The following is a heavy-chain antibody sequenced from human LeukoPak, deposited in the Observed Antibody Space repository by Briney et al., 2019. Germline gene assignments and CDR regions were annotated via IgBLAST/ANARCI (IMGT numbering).Heavy chain of an antibody. CDR2: ISFDGSNQ. Sequence: GGSLRLSCAASGFTFSSFGMHWVRQAPGQGLEWVAVISFDGSNQYYADSVKGRFTIYRDNFKNTVYLQMNSLRAEETAVYYCAKSHPPTVTTEKGEYLQHWGQGTLVTVSS. V-gene: IGHV3-30*18. D-gene: IGHD4-17*01. J-gene: IGHJ1*01. CDR3: AKSHPPTVTTEKGEYLQH. CDR1: GFTFSSFG.